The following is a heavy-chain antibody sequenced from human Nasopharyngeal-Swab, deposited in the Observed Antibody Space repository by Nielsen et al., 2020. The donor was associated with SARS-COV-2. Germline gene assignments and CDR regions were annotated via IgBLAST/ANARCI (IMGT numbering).Heavy chain of an antibody. Sequence: GGSLRLSCAASGFTFDDYAMHWVQQAPGKGLEWVSSINWNSDRVYADSVRGRFTISRDNAKNSLYLQMNSLRPEDTALYYCAKEINSFDYYYYTMDVWGQGTTVTVSS. D-gene: IGHD3-3*02. V-gene: IGHV3-9*01. CDR2: INWNSDR. CDR3: AKEINSFDYYYYTMDV. J-gene: IGHJ6*02. CDR1: GFTFDDYA.